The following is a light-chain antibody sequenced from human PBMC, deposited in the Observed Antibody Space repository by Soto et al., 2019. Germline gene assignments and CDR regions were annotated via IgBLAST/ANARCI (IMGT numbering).Light chain of an antibody. CDR2: TAS. J-gene: IGKJ1*01. CDR1: QTISSW. Sequence: DIQMTQSPSTLSGSVGDRVTITCRASQTISSWLAWYQQKPGKAPKLLIYTASSLESGVPSRFSGSGSGTEFTLTISSLQPDDFATYYCQQANTFPTFGQGTKVDIK. CDR3: QQANTFPT. V-gene: IGKV1-5*03.